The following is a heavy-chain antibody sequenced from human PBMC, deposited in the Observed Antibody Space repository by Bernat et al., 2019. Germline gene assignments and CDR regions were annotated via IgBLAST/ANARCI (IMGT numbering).Heavy chain of an antibody. CDR3: VRWGDTTRIAAAGDDAFDI. D-gene: IGHD6-13*01. Sequence: EVQLVESGGGLVQPGGSLRLSCAASGFTFSSYEMNWVRQAPGKGLEWVSYISSSGSTIYYADSVKGRFTISRDNAKNSLYLQMNSLRAEDTAVYYCVRWGDTTRIAAAGDDAFDIWGQGTMVTVSS. J-gene: IGHJ3*02. CDR1: GFTFSSYE. V-gene: IGHV3-48*03. CDR2: ISSSGSTI.